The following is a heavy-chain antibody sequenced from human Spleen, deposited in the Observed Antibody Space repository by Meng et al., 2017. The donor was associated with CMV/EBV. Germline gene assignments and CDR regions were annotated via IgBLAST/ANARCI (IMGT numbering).Heavy chain of an antibody. Sequence: GESLKISCAASGVTFSNYGMSWVRQAPGKGLVWVSRINSDGTGTNYADSVKGRFTISRDNAKNTLYLQMNSLTAEDTAVYYCASGLFGIAYWGQGTLVTVSS. CDR1: GVTFSNYG. J-gene: IGHJ4*02. CDR2: INSDGTGT. CDR3: ASGLFGIAY. V-gene: IGHV3-74*01. D-gene: IGHD3-3*01.